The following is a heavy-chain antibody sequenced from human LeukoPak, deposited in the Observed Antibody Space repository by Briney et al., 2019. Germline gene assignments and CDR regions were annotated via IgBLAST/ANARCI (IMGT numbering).Heavy chain of an antibody. CDR3: TTLAYASRTYYSPEPYFDY. Sequence: GGSLRLSCAASGFTLSNVRMGWVRQAPGKGLEGVGRTKSTSDGGTTDYAAPVKGRFTISRDDSNNTLYLQVDSLKTEDTAVYYCTTLAYASRTYYSPEPYFDYWGQGTLVTVSS. CDR2: TKSTSDGGTT. V-gene: IGHV3-15*01. D-gene: IGHD3-10*01. CDR1: GFTLSNVR. J-gene: IGHJ4*02.